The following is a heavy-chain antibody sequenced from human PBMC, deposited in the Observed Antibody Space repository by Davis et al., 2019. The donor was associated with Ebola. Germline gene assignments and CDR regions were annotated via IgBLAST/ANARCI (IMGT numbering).Heavy chain of an antibody. V-gene: IGHV3-7*03. Sequence: PGGSLRLSCKASGFTFSTYWMHWVRQAPGKGLEWVANIKQDGGEKYYVDSVKGRFTISRDNAKNSLYLQMNSLRAEDTALYYCAKIYRRYYYESSGYFFDYWGQGTLVTVSS. CDR1: GFTFSTYW. CDR2: IKQDGGEK. D-gene: IGHD3-22*01. CDR3: AKIYRRYYYESSGYFFDY. J-gene: IGHJ4*02.